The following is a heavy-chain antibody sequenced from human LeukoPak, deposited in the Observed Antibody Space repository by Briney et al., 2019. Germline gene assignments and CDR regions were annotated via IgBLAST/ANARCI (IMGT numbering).Heavy chain of an antibody. V-gene: IGHV1-2*02. D-gene: IGHD1-26*01. CDR1: GYSFTAHF. CDR3: ARGYIVGDRDY. CDR2: INPNSGGT. J-gene: IGHJ4*02. Sequence: ASVKVSCKASGYSFTAHFMHWVRQAPGQGLEWMGWINPNSGGTNYAQKFQGRVTMTRDTSISTAYMELSRLRSDDTAVYYCARGYIVGDRDYWGQGTLVTVSS.